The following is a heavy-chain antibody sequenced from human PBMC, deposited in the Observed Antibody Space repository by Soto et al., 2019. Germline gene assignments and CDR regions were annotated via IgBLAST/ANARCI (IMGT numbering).Heavy chain of an antibody. CDR3: AGFDSSGYLTFDP. D-gene: IGHD3-22*01. CDR2: IYYSGST. J-gene: IGHJ5*02. Sequence: SETLSLTCTVSGGSISSGDYYWSWIRQPPGKGLEWIGYIYYSGSTYYNPSLKSRVTISVDTSKNQFSLKLSSVTAADTAVYYCAGFDSSGYLTFDPWGQGTLVTVSS. V-gene: IGHV4-30-4*01. CDR1: GGSISSGDYY.